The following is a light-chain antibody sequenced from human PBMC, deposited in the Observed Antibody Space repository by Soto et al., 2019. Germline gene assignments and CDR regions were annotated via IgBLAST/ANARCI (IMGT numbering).Light chain of an antibody. J-gene: IGKJ1*01. V-gene: IGKV3-11*01. CDR3: QQRSNWPWT. Sequence: EIVLTQSPATLSLSPGERATLSCRASPSVSSYLAWYQQTPGQAPRLLIYEASNRATGIPARFSGSGSGTDFTLPISSLEPEDFAVDYCQQRSNWPWTFGQGTKVEIK. CDR2: EAS. CDR1: PSVSSY.